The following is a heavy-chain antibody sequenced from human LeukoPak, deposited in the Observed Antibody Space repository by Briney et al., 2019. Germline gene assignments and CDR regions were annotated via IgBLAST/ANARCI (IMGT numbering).Heavy chain of an antibody. D-gene: IGHD6-19*01. CDR2: ITGDGARA. J-gene: IGHJ4*02. CDR1: GFTFDDYA. CDR3: AKDVSNSGWTS. Sequence: GGSLRLSCAASGFTFDDYAMHWVRQSTGKGLEWVCFITGDGARAYYADSVKVRFTISRDNAKNSVFLQMNSLGSEDTALYYCAKDVSNSGWTSWGQGTLVTVSS. V-gene: IGHV3-43*02.